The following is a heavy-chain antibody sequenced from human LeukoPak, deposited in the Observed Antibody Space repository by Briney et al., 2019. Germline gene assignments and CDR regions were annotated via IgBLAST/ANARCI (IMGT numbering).Heavy chain of an antibody. Sequence: GASVKVSCKASGYTFTGYYMHWVRQAPGQGLEWMGWINPNSGGTNYAQKFQGRVTMTRDTSISTAYMELSRLRSDDTAVYYCARDKRDSSSCKDYWGQGTLVTVSS. CDR3: ARDKRDSSSCKDY. D-gene: IGHD6-13*01. CDR1: GYTFTGYY. V-gene: IGHV1-2*02. J-gene: IGHJ4*02. CDR2: INPNSGGT.